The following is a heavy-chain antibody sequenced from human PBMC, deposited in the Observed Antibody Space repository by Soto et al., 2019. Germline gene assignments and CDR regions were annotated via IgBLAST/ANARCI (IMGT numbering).Heavy chain of an antibody. CDR3: TSESGGYDYGAEY. J-gene: IGHJ4*02. D-gene: IGHD5-12*01. V-gene: IGHV3-49*04. CDR2: IRSKHFGRPV. Sequence: EVQLVESGGGLVHPGRALRLSCKTSGFPFGEHALGWVRQGPGRGVGGVGFIRSKHFGRPVEYAASVRGRVTISRDDSKGIAYLQMNSLKIEDTGVYYCTSESGGYDYGAEYWGQGTLVTVSS. CDR1: GFPFGEHA.